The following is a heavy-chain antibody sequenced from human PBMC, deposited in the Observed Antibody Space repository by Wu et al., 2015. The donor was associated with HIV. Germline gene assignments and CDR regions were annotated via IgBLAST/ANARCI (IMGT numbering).Heavy chain of an antibody. CDR3: GRRDSWGDRTTIIRGGVDV. CDR1: GYTFPDYD. J-gene: IGHJ6*02. D-gene: IGHD3-10*01. Sequence: QVQLVQSGTEVKKPGTSVKVSCKASGYTFPDYDINWVRQATGQGLEWMGWMNPNSGNTGYARKFQGRLTMTTNTSISTAFMELSSLTSEDTAVYYCGRRDSWGDRTTIIRGGVDVWGQGTTVSVSS. V-gene: IGHV1-8*01. CDR2: MNPNSGNT.